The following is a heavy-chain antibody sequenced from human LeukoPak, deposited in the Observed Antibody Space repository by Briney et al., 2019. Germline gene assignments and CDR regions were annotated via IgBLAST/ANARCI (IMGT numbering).Heavy chain of an antibody. D-gene: IGHD3-22*01. V-gene: IGHV1-2*06. Sequence: ASVKVSCKASAYSFTDYYIHWVRQAPGQGLEWMRRINPNSGGTDYAQKFQGRVTMTRDTSISTAYMELSRLRSDDTAVYYCARSSPTYYFDSSGYYYGDYWGQGTLVIVSS. CDR1: AYSFTDYY. CDR2: INPNSGGT. CDR3: ARSSPTYYFDSSGYYYGDY. J-gene: IGHJ4*02.